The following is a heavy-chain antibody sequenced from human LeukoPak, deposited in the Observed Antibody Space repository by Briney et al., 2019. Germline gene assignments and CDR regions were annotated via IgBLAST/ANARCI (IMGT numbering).Heavy chain of an antibody. CDR3: ARNLFYYDFWSGYLPLGY. D-gene: IGHD3-3*01. CDR2: IIPIFGTA. CDR1: GGTFSSYA. J-gene: IGHJ4*02. Sequence: ASVKVSCKASGGTFSSYAISWVRQAPGQGLEWMGGIIPIFGTANYAQKFQGRVTITADESTSTAYMELSSLRSEDTAVYYCARNLFYYDFWSGYLPLGYWGQGTLVTVSS. V-gene: IGHV1-69*13.